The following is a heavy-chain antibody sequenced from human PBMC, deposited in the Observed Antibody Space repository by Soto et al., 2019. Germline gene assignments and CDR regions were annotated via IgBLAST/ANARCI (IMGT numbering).Heavy chain of an antibody. CDR2: ISYDGSNK. CDR1: GFTFSSYA. V-gene: IGHV3-30-3*01. Sequence: GGSLRLSCAASGFTFSSYAMHWVRQAPGKGLEWVAVISYDGSNKYYADSVKGRFTISRDNSKNTLYLQMNSLRAEDTAVYYCARDSYRFIAEAGFIFDYWGQGTLVTVSS. J-gene: IGHJ4*02. CDR3: ARDSYRFIAEAGFIFDY. D-gene: IGHD6-13*01.